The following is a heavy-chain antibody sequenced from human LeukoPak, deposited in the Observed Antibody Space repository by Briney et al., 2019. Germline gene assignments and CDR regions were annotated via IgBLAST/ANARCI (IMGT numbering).Heavy chain of an antibody. V-gene: IGHV1-69*13. Sequence: SVKVSCKASGYTFTSYYMHWVRQAPGQGLEWMGGIIPIFGTANYAQKFQGRVTITADESTSTAYMELSSLRSEDTAVYYCARDPFGSSGWYDYWGQGTLVTVSS. CDR2: IIPIFGTA. CDR1: GYTFTSYY. D-gene: IGHD6-19*01. J-gene: IGHJ4*02. CDR3: ARDPFGSSGWYDY.